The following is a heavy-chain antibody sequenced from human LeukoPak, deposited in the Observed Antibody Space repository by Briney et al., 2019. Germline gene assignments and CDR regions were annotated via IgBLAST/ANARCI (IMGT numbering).Heavy chain of an antibody. CDR3: ARGPSSTSFDYYYMDV. D-gene: IGHD2-2*01. CDR1: GFTFSSYS. V-gene: IGHV3-48*01. Sequence: EGSLRLSCAASGFTFSSYSMNWVRQAPGKGLEWVSYISSSSSTIYYADSVKGRFTISRDNAKNSLYLQMNSLRAEDTAVYYCARGPSSTSFDYYYMDVWGKGTTVTVSS. CDR2: ISSSSSTI. J-gene: IGHJ6*03.